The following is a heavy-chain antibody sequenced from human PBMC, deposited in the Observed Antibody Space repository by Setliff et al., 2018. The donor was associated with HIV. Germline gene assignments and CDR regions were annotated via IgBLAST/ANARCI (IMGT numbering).Heavy chain of an antibody. CDR3: TRALRYFDWLLSDYYYYGMDV. CDR2: LSGSGGST. V-gene: IGHV3-23*01. CDR1: ELTFSNYA. J-gene: IGHJ6*02. D-gene: IGHD3-9*01. Sequence: PGGSLRLSCAASELTFSNYAMTWVRQAPGKGLEWVSSLSGSGGSTYYADSVKGRFTISRDNAKNSLSLQMDSLRAEDTALYYCTRALRYFDWLLSDYYYYGMDVWGQGTTVTVSS.